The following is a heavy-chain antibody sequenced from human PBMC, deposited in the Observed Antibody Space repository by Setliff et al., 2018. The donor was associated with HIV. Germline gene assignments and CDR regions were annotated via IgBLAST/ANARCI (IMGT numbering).Heavy chain of an antibody. CDR1: GGSFSGYH. J-gene: IGHJ4*02. Sequence: SSETLSLTCAVYGGSFSGYHWSWIRQPPGKGLEWIGEIDYSGSPNYNPSLKSRVTISVDTSKNQFSLKLTSVTAADTAVYFCARDTSFGYWGQGTLVTVSS. CDR2: IDYSGSP. V-gene: IGHV4-34*01. CDR3: ARDTSFGY.